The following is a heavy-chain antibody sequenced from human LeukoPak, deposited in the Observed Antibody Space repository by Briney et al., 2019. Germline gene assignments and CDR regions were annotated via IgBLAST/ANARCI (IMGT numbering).Heavy chain of an antibody. J-gene: IGHJ2*01. D-gene: IGHD2-8*01. CDR3: ARGFYFSMTELYYLDL. CDR1: GLNFRSFW. V-gene: IGHV3-7*04. CDR2: IKQDETEK. Sequence: GGSLRLSCAVSGLNFRSFWMSWVRQAPGKGVEWVANIKQDETEKFYVDSVKGRFTISRDNAKNSLYLQMNSLRVEDSAVYYCARGFYFSMTELYYLDLWGRGTLVTVSS.